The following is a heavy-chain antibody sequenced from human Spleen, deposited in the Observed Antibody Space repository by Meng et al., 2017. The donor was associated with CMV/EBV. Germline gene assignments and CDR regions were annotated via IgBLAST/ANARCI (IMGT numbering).Heavy chain of an antibody. CDR1: YTFTGYY. CDR3: AREGRRWLQSLGTWYFDL. J-gene: IGHJ2*01. V-gene: IGHV1-2*02. Sequence: YTFTGYYMHWVRQAPGQGLEWMGWINPNSGGTNYAQKFQGRVTITADKSTSTAYMELSSLRSEDTAVYYCAREGRRWLQSLGTWYFDLWGRGTLVTVSS. CDR2: INPNSGGT. D-gene: IGHD5-24*01.